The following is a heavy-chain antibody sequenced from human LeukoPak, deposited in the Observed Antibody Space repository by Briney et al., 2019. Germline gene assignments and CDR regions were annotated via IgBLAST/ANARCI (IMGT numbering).Heavy chain of an antibody. J-gene: IGHJ4*02. V-gene: IGHV3-73*01. CDR1: GFGFSASA. CDR2: VRGKPHSSAT. CDR3: SREGTTAPAGTAQDY. D-gene: IGHD4-11*01. Sequence: GGSLKLSCVASGFGFSASAIHWVRQASGRGLEWVGRVRGKPHSSATSYGASVQGRFTISRDNSKNTAYLQMNSLKIEDTAVYYCSREGTTAPAGTAQDYWGQGTLVIVSS.